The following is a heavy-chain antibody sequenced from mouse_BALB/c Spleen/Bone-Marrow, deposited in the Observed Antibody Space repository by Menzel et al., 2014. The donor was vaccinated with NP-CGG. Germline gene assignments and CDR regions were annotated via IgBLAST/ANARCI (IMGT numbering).Heavy chain of an antibody. CDR2: IYPGGGYT. D-gene: IGHD4-1*01. CDR3: ARRGTGVDY. CDR1: GYTFTNYW. Sequence: VQLVESGAELVRPGTSAKISCKASGYTFTNYWLGWVKQRPGHGLEWIGDIYPGGGYTNYNEKFKGKATLTADTSSSTAYMQLSSLTSEDSAVYFCARRGTGVDYWGQGTTLTVSS. V-gene: IGHV1-63*02. J-gene: IGHJ2*01.